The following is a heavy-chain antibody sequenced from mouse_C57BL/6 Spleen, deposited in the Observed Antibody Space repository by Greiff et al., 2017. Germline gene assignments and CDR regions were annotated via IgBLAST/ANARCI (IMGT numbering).Heavy chain of an antibody. CDR3: TRRDYLYAMDY. CDR2: IDPETGGT. V-gene: IGHV1-15*01. D-gene: IGHD5-5*01. CDR1: GYTFTDYE. J-gene: IGHJ4*01. Sequence: QVQLQQSGAELVRPGASVTLSCKASGYTFTDYEMHWVKQTPVHGLEWIGAIDPETGGTAYNQKFKGKAILTADKSTSTAYMELRSLTSEDSAVYYCTRRDYLYAMDYWGQGTSVTVAS.